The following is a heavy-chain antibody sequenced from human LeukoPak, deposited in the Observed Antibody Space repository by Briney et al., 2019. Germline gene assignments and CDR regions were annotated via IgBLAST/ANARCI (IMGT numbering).Heavy chain of an antibody. CDR3: ARAPIVGVFDP. J-gene: IGHJ5*02. Sequence: GGSLRLSCAASGFTFSSYWIHWVRQAPGKGLVWVSRINSDGSSTSYADSVKGRFTISRDNAKNTLYLQMNSLRAEDTAVYYCARAPIVGVFDPWGQGTLVTVSS. CDR2: INSDGSST. D-gene: IGHD3-3*01. V-gene: IGHV3-74*01. CDR1: GFTFSSYW.